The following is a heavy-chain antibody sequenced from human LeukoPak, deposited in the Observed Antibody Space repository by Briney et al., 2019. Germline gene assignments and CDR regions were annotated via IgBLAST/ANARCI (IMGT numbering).Heavy chain of an antibody. Sequence: GGSLRLSCAASGFTFSSYAMHWVRQAPGKGLEWVAVISYDGSNKYYADSVKGRFTISRDNAKNTLFLQMNSLRAEDTAVYYCARRGTGHGMDVWGQGTTVIVSS. V-gene: IGHV3-30-3*01. J-gene: IGHJ6*02. CDR2: ISYDGSNK. CDR1: GFTFSSYA. D-gene: IGHD1-1*01. CDR3: ARRGTGHGMDV.